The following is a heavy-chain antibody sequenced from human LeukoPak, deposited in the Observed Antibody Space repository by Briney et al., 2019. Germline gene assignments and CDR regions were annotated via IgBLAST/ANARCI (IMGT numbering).Heavy chain of an antibody. CDR3: ARASYSYDISGWVPFDY. Sequence: SETLSLTCAVYGGSFSGYYWSWIRQPPGKGLEWIGEINHSGSTNYNPSLKSRVTISGDTSKNQFSLRLSSVTAADTAVYYCARASYSYDISGWVPFDYWGQGTLVTVSS. CDR1: GGSFSGYY. D-gene: IGHD3-22*01. CDR2: INHSGST. J-gene: IGHJ4*02. V-gene: IGHV4-34*01.